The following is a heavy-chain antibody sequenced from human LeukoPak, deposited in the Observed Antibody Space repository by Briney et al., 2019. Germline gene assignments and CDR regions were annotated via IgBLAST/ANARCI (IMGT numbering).Heavy chain of an antibody. CDR1: GFTFSNAW. D-gene: IGHD6-19*01. Sequence: PGGSLRLSCAASGFTFSNAWMSWVRQAPGKGLEWVSVIYSGGSTYYADSVKGRFTISRDNSKNTLYLQMNSLRAEDTAVYYCASFSGWSYWGQGTLVTVSS. CDR3: ASFSGWSY. J-gene: IGHJ4*02. CDR2: IYSGGST. V-gene: IGHV3-53*01.